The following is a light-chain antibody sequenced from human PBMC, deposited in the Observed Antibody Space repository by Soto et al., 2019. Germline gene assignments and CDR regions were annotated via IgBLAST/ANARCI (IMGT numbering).Light chain of an antibody. V-gene: IGKV3-15*01. CDR2: GAS. J-gene: IGKJ2*01. Sequence: ETVLTQSPAILSVSLGERATFSCRASQSISSDLAWYQQKPGQVPRLLIYGASTRATGIPARFSGSGSGTEFTLTISGLQSEDVAVYHCQQYNSWPHSFGQGTKLEI. CDR1: QSISSD. CDR3: QQYNSWPHS.